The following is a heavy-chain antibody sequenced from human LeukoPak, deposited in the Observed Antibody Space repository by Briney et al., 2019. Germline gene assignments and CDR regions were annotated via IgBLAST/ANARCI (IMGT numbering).Heavy chain of an antibody. V-gene: IGHV3-23*01. D-gene: IGHD1-26*01. J-gene: IGHJ4*02. CDR3: ARSAVGTSCCTAVDY. CDR1: GFTFSTYA. CDR2: IRTGGDRT. Sequence: GGSLRLSCAASGFTFSTYAMTWVRQAPGKGLEWVSGIRTGGDRTYYADSGKGRFTTYRDNSTNTMYLKMNSLRAEDTAEYYCARSAVGTSCCTAVDYWGQGTLVTVSS.